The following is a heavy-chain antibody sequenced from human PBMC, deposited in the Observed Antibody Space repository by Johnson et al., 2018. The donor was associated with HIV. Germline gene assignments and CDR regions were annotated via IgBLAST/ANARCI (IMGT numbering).Heavy chain of an antibody. CDR1: GFTFSTFG. CDR3: AKAPYGSGIRPGAFDI. J-gene: IGHJ3*02. Sequence: QVQLVESGGGVVQPGGSLRLSCSASGFTFSTFGMHWVRQAPGKGLEWVAFIRYDGSDKYYGDSVKGRFTISRDNSKNTLYLQMNSLRAEDTAVYYCAKAPYGSGIRPGAFDIWGQGTMVTVSS. D-gene: IGHD3-10*01. CDR2: IRYDGSDK. V-gene: IGHV3-30*02.